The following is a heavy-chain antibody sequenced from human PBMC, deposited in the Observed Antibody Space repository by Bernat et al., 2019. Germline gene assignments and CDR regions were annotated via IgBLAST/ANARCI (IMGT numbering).Heavy chain of an antibody. CDR1: GFTFSSYA. J-gene: IGHJ4*02. V-gene: IGHV3-23*01. CDR3: AKAKPYSSPYSFDY. Sequence: EVQLLESGGGLVQPGGSLRLSCAASGFTFSSYAMSWVRQAPGKGLEWVSAISGSGGSTYYADSVQRRFTISRDHSKNTLSLQMNSLRAEATAVYYCAKAKPYSSPYSFDYWGQGTLVTVSS. D-gene: IGHD6-19*01. CDR2: ISGSGGST.